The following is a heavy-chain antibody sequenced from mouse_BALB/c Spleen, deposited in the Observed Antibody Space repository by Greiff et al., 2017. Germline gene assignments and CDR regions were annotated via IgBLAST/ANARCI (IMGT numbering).Heavy chain of an antibody. Sequence: EVKVVESGGGLVQPGGSLRLSCATSGFTFSDFYMEWVRQPPGKRLEWIAASRNKANDYTTEYSASVKGRFIVSRDTSQSILYLQMNALRAEDTAIYYCARALTLMDYWGQGTSVTVSS. CDR1: GFTFSDFY. CDR3: ARALTLMDY. J-gene: IGHJ4*01. D-gene: IGHD4-1*01. V-gene: IGHV7-1*02. CDR2: SRNKANDYTT.